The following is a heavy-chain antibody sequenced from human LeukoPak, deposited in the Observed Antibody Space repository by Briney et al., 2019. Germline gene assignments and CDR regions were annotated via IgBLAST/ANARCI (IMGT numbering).Heavy chain of an antibody. CDR1: GFTFKNFG. J-gene: IGHJ4*02. CDR3: ARDRLWFGDLIDYFDY. CDR2: MSYNGGNK. D-gene: IGHD3-10*01. Sequence: GGSLRLSCSASGFTFKNFGMHWVRQAPGKGLEWVAFMSYNGGNKYYSGSVKGRFTVSRDDSKNTVYLQMNSLRGDDTATYYCARDRLWFGDLIDYFDYWGRGTLVTVSS. V-gene: IGHV3-30*03.